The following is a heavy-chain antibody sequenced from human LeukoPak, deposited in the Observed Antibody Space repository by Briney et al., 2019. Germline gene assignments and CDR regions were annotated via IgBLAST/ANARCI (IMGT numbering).Heavy chain of an antibody. CDR2: IYYSGST. J-gene: IGHJ3*02. CDR3: ASMVRGVRAAFDI. CDR1: GGSFSGYY. Sequence: SETLSLTCAVYGGSFSGYYWSWIRQPPGKGLEWIGYIYYSGSTNYNPSLKSRVTISVDTSKNQFSLKLSSVTAADTAVYYCASMVRGVRAAFDIWGQGTMVTVSS. D-gene: IGHD3-10*01. V-gene: IGHV4-59*08.